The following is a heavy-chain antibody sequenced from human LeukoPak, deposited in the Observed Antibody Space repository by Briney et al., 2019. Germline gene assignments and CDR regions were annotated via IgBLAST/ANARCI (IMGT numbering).Heavy chain of an antibody. Sequence: GGSLRLSCAASGFTFSSYWMHWVRQAPGKGLVWVSRINTDGSITNYADSVKGRFTISIDDAKNTLYLQMNSLGGEDTAIYYCTGGGTGWYSDYWGQGTLVTVSS. J-gene: IGHJ4*02. CDR2: INTDGSIT. CDR1: GFTFSSYW. D-gene: IGHD6-19*01. V-gene: IGHV3-74*01. CDR3: TGGGTGWYSDY.